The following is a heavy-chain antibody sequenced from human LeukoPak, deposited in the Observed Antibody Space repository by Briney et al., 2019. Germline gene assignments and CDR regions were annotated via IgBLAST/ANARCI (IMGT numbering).Heavy chain of an antibody. CDR2: GDYSGGT. CDR1: GDSFSSVTDY. D-gene: IGHD6-19*01. V-gene: IGHV4-39*07. J-gene: IGHJ4*02. CDR3: AGERGEEYSSGWYKRNYFDN. Sequence: SETLCLTCTVSGDSFSSVTDYWAWIRQPPGKGLEWIASGDYSGGTYYNPSLESRVAISADMSKNQFSLKLTSVTGADTAVYYCAGERGEEYSSGWYKRNYFDNWGQGIRVTVSS.